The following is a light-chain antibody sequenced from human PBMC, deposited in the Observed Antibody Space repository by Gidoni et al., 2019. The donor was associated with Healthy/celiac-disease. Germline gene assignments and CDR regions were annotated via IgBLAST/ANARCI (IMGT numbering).Light chain of an antibody. CDR2: AAS. CDR3: QQSYITPLT. V-gene: IGKV1-39*01. J-gene: IGKJ4*01. Sequence: IHMTQSPPSLSASVGDRVTITCRATQSISSYLYWYQQKPGKDPKLLIYAASSLQSGVPPRCSGGGSGADFTLTSSRQQPEDVATYYCQQSYITPLTFGEGTKVEIK. CDR1: QSISSY.